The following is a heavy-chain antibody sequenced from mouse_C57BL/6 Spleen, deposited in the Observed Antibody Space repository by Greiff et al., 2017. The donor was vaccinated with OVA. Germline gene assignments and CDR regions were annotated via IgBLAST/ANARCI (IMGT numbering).Heavy chain of an antibody. CDR3: ARFRRLLLYFEV. CDR1: GYTFTDYY. D-gene: IGHD2-3*01. J-gene: IGHJ1*03. Sequence: EVQLQQSGPELVKPGASVKISCKASGYTFTDYYMNWVKQSHGQSLEWIGDINPNNGGTGYNQKFQGKATLTVDKSSSTAYMELRSLTSEDSAVXDCARFRRLLLYFEVWGTGTTVTVSS. CDR2: INPNNGGT. V-gene: IGHV1-26*01.